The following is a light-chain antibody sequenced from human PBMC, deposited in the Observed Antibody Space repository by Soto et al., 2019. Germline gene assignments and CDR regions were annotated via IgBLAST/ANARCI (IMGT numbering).Light chain of an antibody. CDR3: AAWDDSLNGLV. CDR1: SSTMGSNT. J-gene: IGLJ2*01. CDR2: TNN. Sequence: QSVLTQPPSASGTPGQRVTISCSGGSSTMGSNTVNWYQQLPGTAPKLLFYTNNQRPSGVPDRFSGSKSGTSASLAISGLQSEDEADYYCAAWDDSLNGLVFGGGTKLTVL. V-gene: IGLV1-44*01.